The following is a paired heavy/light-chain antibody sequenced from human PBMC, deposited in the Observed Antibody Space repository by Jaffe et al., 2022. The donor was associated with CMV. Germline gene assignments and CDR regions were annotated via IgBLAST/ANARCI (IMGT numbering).Light chain of an antibody. V-gene: IGLV2-14*03. CDR2: DVS. CDR1: SSDVGGYNY. Sequence: QSALTQPASVSGSPGQSITISCTGTSSDVGGYNYVSWYQQHPGKAPKLMIYDVSNRPSGVSNRFSGSKSGNTASLTISGLQAEDEADYYCSSYTSSSTLYVVFGGGTKLTVL. J-gene: IGLJ2*01. CDR3: SSYTSSSTLYVV.
Heavy chain of an antibody. D-gene: IGHD3-22*01. Sequence: EVQLVQSGAEVKKPGESLKISCKGSGYSFTSYWIGWVRQMPGKGLEWMGIIYPGDSDTRYSPSFQGQVTISADKSISTAYLQWSSLKASDTAMYYCARHGASRSGYSPDYYYYYGMDVWGQGTTVTVSS. J-gene: IGHJ6*02. CDR1: GYSFTSYW. CDR3: ARHGASRSGYSPDYYYYYGMDV. CDR2: IYPGDSDT. V-gene: IGHV5-51*01.